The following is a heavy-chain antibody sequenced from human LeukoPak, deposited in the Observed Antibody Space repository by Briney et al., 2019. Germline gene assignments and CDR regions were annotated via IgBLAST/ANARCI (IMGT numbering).Heavy chain of an antibody. V-gene: IGHV3-21*01. CDR3: ARAANNSDAFDV. Sequence: GGSLRLSCAASGFTINSYNMQWVRQPPGKGLEWVSCIHSSTIYKYFADSVKGRFIISRDNTKNSLYLQMNGLRAEDTAVYYCARAANNSDAFDVWGQGTMVTVSS. D-gene: IGHD1-20*01. J-gene: IGHJ3*01. CDR2: IHSSTIYK. CDR1: GFTINSYN.